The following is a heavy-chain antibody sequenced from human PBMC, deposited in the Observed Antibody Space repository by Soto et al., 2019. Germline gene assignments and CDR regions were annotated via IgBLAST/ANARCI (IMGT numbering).Heavy chain of an antibody. CDR3: ARDYGITMIVVVDDY. Sequence: QVQLVESGGGVVKPGRSLRLSCAASGFTFSSYAMHWVRQAPGKGLEWVAVISYDGSNKYYADSVKGRFTISRDNSKNTLYLQMNSLRAEDTAVYYCARDYGITMIVVVDDYWGQGTLVTVSS. CDR2: ISYDGSNK. J-gene: IGHJ4*02. D-gene: IGHD3-22*01. CDR1: GFTFSSYA. V-gene: IGHV3-30-3*01.